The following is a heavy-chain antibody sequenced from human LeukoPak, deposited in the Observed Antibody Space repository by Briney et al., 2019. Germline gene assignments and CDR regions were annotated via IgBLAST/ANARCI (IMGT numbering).Heavy chain of an antibody. Sequence: ASVKVSCKASGYTFTSYGISWVRQAPGQGLEWMGRINPNSGGTNYAQKFQGRVTMTRDTSISTAYMELSRLRSDDTAVYYCATQADIVVVLWGQGTLVTVSS. D-gene: IGHD2-2*01. CDR3: ATQADIVVVL. J-gene: IGHJ4*02. CDR1: GYTFTSYG. V-gene: IGHV1-2*06. CDR2: INPNSGGT.